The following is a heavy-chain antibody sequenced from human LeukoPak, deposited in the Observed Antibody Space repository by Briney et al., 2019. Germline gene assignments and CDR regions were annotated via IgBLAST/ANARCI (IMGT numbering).Heavy chain of an antibody. CDR2: ISAYNGNT. J-gene: IGHJ5*02. D-gene: IGHD3-10*01. V-gene: IGHV1-18*01. CDR1: GYRFTSYG. CDR3: ARSGTYGSGSYRYNWFDP. Sequence: ASVKVSCKASGYRFTSYGISWVRQAPGQGLEWMGWISAYNGNTNYAQKLQGRVTMTTDTSTSTAYMDLRSLRSDDTAVYYCARSGTYGSGSYRYNWFDPWGQGTLVTVSS.